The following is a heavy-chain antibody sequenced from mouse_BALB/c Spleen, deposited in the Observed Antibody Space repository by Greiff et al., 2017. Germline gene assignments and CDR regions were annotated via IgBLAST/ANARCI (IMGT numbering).Heavy chain of an antibody. D-gene: IGHD2-4*01. CDR3: TRGAMSTTFDY. CDR2: INPSNGGT. Sequence: QVQLQQSGAELVKPGASVKLSCKASGYTFTSYYMYWVKQRPGQGLEWIGEINPSNGGTNFNEKFKSKATLTVDNSSSTAYMQLSSLTSEDAAVYYCTRGAMSTTFDYWGQGTTLTVSS. V-gene: IGHV1S81*02. CDR1: GYTFTSYY. J-gene: IGHJ2*01.